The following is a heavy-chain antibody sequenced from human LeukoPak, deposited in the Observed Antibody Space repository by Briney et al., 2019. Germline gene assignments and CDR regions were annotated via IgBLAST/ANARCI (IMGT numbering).Heavy chain of an antibody. CDR1: GFTFSSYS. V-gene: IGHV3-48*01. Sequence: GGSLRLSCAASGFTFSSYSMNWVRQAPGKWLEWVSYISSTSSTIYYADSVKGRFTISRDSAKNSLYLQMNSLRAEDTAVYYCARHVAGCSGTSCLFNWFDPWGQGTLVTVSS. J-gene: IGHJ5*02. D-gene: IGHD2-2*01. CDR2: ISSTSSTI. CDR3: ARHVAGCSGTSCLFNWFDP.